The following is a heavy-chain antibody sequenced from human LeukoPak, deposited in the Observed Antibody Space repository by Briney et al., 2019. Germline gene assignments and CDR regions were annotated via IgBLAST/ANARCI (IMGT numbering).Heavy chain of an antibody. D-gene: IGHD3-22*01. Sequence: ASVKVSCKASGYTFTGYYMHWVRQAPGQGLEWMGWINPNSGGTNYVQKFQGRVTMTRDTSISTAYMELSRLRSDDTAVYYCARDQGYYDSSGFGYYYYMDVWGKGTTVTVSS. CDR2: INPNSGGT. CDR3: ARDQGYYDSSGFGYYYYMDV. V-gene: IGHV1-2*02. J-gene: IGHJ6*03. CDR1: GYTFTGYY.